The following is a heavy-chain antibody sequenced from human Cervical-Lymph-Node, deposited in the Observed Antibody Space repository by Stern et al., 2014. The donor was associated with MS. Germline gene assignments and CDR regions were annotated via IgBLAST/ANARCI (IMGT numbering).Heavy chain of an antibody. V-gene: IGHV6-1*01. Sequence: QVQLVQSGPGLMKPSETLSLTCAISGDSVSSNRATWSWIRQSPSRGLEWLGRTYHRSRWYYDYALSVRSRVTISPDTSNNQFSLRLNSLTPEDTAVYYCARDVSSSPDAFDTWGLGTMVTV. CDR3: ARDVSSSPDAFDT. CDR1: GDSVSSNRAT. J-gene: IGHJ3*02. CDR2: TYHRSRWYY. D-gene: IGHD6-6*01.